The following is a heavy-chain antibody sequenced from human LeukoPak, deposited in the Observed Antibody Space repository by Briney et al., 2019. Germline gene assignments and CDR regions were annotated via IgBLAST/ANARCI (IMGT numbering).Heavy chain of an antibody. CDR1: GFTFGDYA. Sequence: GGSLRLSCTASGFTFGDYAMSWVRQAPGKGLEWVGFIRSKAYGGTTEYAASVKGRFTISRDDSKSIAYLQMNSLKTEDTAVYYCTSCLSSTSRHSYYYYMDVWGKGTTVTVSS. CDR2: IRSKAYGGTT. CDR3: TSCLSSTSRHSYYYYMDV. J-gene: IGHJ6*03. V-gene: IGHV3-49*04. D-gene: IGHD2-2*01.